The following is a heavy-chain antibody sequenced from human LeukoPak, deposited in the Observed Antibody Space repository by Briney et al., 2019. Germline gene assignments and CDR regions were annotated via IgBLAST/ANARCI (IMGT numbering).Heavy chain of an antibody. D-gene: IGHD4-11*01. Sequence: PSETLSLTCTVSGGSISTYYWSWIRQPPGKGLGWIGYIYYSGSTNYNPSLKSRVTMSVDTSKNQFSLKLTSVTAADTAVYYCARDYSNYIMDYWGQGTLVTVSS. CDR3: ARDYSNYIMDY. CDR2: IYYSGST. V-gene: IGHV4-59*01. CDR1: GGSISTYY. J-gene: IGHJ4*02.